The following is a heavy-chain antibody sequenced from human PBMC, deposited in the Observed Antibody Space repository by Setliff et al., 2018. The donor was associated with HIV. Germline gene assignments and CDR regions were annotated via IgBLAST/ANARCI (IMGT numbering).Heavy chain of an antibody. D-gene: IGHD3-3*01. CDR3: ARVRGEVVLQFLEWLRHGYMDV. V-gene: IGHV3-48*01. CDR2: ISDDTSTV. J-gene: IGHJ6*03. Sequence: LSCAASGFTFSNYNMNWVRQAPGEGLEWISYISDDTSTVYYADSVKGRFTISRDNAKNSLYLQMNSLRAEDTAIYYCARVRGEVVLQFLEWLRHGYMDVWGKGTTVTVSS. CDR1: GFTFSNYN.